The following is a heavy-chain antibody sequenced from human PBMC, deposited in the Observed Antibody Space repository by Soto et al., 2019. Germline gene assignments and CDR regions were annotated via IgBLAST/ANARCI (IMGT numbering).Heavy chain of an antibody. V-gene: IGHV4-4*02. J-gene: IGHJ6*02. CDR1: GDSVSSNSW. CDR3: ARAPSCYGMDV. D-gene: IGHD3-10*01. CDR2: IHHSGST. Sequence: SETLSLTCTVSGDSVSSNSWWSWFRQPPGKGLEWIGEIHHSGSTNYNSSLTSRVSISIDKSKNQFSLNLYSVTAADAAVFYCARAPSCYGMDVWGQGTTVTVSS.